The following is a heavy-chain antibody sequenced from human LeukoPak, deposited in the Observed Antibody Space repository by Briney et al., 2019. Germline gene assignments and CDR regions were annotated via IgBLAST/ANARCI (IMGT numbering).Heavy chain of an antibody. J-gene: IGHJ5*02. CDR1: GGSISTSSYF. V-gene: IGHV4-39*01. CDR3: ARVRIAAAGNWFDP. D-gene: IGHD6-13*01. CDR2: IYYSGIT. Sequence: SETLSLTCTVSGGSISTSSYFWGWIRQPPGKGLEWIGSIYYSGITFYNLSLKSRLTISVDTSKNQFSLKLTSVTAADTAVYYCARVRIAAAGNWFDPWGQGTLVTVSS.